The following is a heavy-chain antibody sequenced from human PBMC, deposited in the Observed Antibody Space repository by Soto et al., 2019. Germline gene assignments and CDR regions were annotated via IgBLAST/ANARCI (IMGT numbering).Heavy chain of an antibody. CDR1: GFTFSNYW. CDR2: IDHDGAT. Sequence: EVQLVESGGGLVQPGGSLRLSCAGSGFTFSNYWMHWVRQAPGKGLEWVSRIDHDGATDYADSVRGRFTISRDNAENTLYLQMNSLRHEDTAVYYCVRDSHGDYWGQGTLVTVSS. CDR3: VRDSHGDY. J-gene: IGHJ4*02. V-gene: IGHV3-74*01.